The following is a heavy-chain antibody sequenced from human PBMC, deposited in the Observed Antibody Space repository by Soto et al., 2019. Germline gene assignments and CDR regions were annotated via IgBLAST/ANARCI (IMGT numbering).Heavy chain of an antibody. V-gene: IGHV1-18*01. CDR2: ISAYNGNT. CDR3: SRGGTPTDY. Sequence: QVQLVQSGAEVKKPGASVKVSCKASGYTFTNFGISWVRQAPGQGLEWMGWISAYNGNTNYAQNVQARATMTTDTSPHTAYIELRSLRSYDTAGYYCSRGGTPTDYWGQETLVTVSS. CDR1: GYTFTNFG. D-gene: IGHD3-16*01. J-gene: IGHJ4*02.